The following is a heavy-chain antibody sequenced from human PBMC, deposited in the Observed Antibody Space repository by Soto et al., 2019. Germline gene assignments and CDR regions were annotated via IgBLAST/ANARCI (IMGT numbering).Heavy chain of an antibody. CDR1: GYTFTHYY. CDR3: AKVFATFLGFRRLHHFDY. V-gene: IGHV1-46*01. J-gene: IGHJ4*02. CDR2: INPNGGIT. D-gene: IGHD7-27*01. Sequence: ASVKVSCKASGYTFTHYYIHWVRQAPGQGLEWMGIINPNGGITTYAQKFRAGFSMTRDTSTSTVYLELSSLRSEDSAVYYCAKVFATFLGFRRLHHFDYWGQGTLVTVSS.